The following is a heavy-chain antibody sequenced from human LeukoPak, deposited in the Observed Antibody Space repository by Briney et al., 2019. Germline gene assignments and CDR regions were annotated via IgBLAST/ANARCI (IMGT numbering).Heavy chain of an antibody. CDR1: DYSISSGYY. CDR3: ASGTETMIHSSWFDP. CDR2: IYRSGST. J-gene: IGHJ5*02. V-gene: IGHV4-38-2*02. Sequence: SETLSLTCTVSDYSISSGYYWGWIRPPPGKGLEWIGNIYRSGSTYYNPSLKSRVTISVDTSKNQFSLKLRSVTAADTAVYYCASGTETMIHSSWFDPWGQGALVTVSS. D-gene: IGHD3-22*01.